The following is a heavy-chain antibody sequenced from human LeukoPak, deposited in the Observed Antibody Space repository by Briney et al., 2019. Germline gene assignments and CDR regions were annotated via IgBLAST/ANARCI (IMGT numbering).Heavy chain of an antibody. V-gene: IGHV4-4*07. D-gene: IGHD3-10*01. CDR2: IYTSGST. CDR1: GDSIRSHY. J-gene: IGHJ5*02. CDR3: ARDRYYYGSGSYYKTMSFWFDP. Sequence: SETLSLTCSVSGDSIRSHYWSWVRQPAGKGLEWIGRIYTSGSTNYNPSLKSRVTMSVDTSKNQFSLKLSSVTAADTAVYYCARDRYYYGSGSYYKTMSFWFDPWGQGTLVTVSS.